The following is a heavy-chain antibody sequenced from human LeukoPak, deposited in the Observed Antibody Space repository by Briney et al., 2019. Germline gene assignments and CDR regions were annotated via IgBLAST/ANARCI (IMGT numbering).Heavy chain of an antibody. CDR3: ATDGIAAAGTNWFDP. D-gene: IGHD6-13*01. V-gene: IGHV1-24*01. CDR1: GYTLTELS. CDR2: FDPEDGET. Sequence: ASVKVSCKVSGYTLTELSMHWVRQAPGKGLEWMGGFDPEDGETIYAQKFQGRVTITEDTSTDTAYMELSSLRSEDTAVYYCATDGIAAAGTNWFDPWGQGTLVTVSS. J-gene: IGHJ5*02.